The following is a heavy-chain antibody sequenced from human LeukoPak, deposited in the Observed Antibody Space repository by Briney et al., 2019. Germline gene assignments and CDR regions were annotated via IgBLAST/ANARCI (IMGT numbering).Heavy chain of an antibody. CDR3: ATDGLGLSGAVDY. CDR1: GFTFSSYW. Sequence: GGSLRLSCAASGFTFSSYWMHWVRHAPGKGLEWVSLITSSSSYIYYADLVKGRFTVSRDNAKNSLYLQMNSLRAEDTAVYYCATDGLGLSGAVDYWGQGTLVTVSS. J-gene: IGHJ4*02. D-gene: IGHD7-27*01. V-gene: IGHV3-21*01. CDR2: ITSSSSYI.